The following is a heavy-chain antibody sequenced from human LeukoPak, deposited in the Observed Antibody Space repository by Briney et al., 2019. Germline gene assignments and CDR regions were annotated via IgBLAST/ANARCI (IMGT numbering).Heavy chain of an antibody. CDR3: ARGLSWWELPDL. CDR2: MNPDSGNT. CDR1: GYTFTSYD. D-gene: IGHD1-26*01. V-gene: IGHV1-8*03. J-gene: IGHJ2*01. Sequence: ASVKVSCKASGYTFTSYDINWVRQATGQGLEWMGWMNPDSGNTGYAQKFQGRVTITRNTSISTAYMELSSLRSEDTAVYYCARGLSWWELPDLWGRGTLVTVSS.